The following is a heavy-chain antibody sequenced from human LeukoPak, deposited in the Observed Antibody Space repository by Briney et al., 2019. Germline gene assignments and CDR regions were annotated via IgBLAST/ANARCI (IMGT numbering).Heavy chain of an antibody. J-gene: IGHJ3*02. CDR3: ARHTARLLFDSSGHYSGAFDI. CDR1: GYSFTSYW. CDR2: IYPGDSHT. V-gene: IGHV5-51*01. D-gene: IGHD3-22*01. Sequence: GESLKISCQGSGYSFTSYWIGWVRQMPGKGLEWMGIIYPGDSHTRYSPSFQGQVTISADKSISTAYLQWSSLKAPDTAMYYCARHTARLLFDSSGHYSGAFDIWGQGTMVTVSS.